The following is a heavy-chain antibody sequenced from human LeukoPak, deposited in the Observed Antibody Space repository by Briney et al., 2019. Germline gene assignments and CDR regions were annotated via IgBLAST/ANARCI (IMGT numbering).Heavy chain of an antibody. CDR2: IYHSGST. J-gene: IGHJ6*02. V-gene: IGHV4-30-2*01. Sequence: SETLSLTCAVSGGSISSGGYSWSWIRQPPGKGLEWIGYIYHSGSTYYNPSLKSRVTISVDTSKNQFSLKLSSVTAADTAVYYCARTGGDCSSGLCYYAMDVWGQGTTVTVS. D-gene: IGHD2-21*02. CDR1: GGSISSGGYS. CDR3: ARTGGDCSSGLCYYAMDV.